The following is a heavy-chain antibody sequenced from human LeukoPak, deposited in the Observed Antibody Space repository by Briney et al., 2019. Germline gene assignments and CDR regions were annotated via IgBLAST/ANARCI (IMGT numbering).Heavy chain of an antibody. J-gene: IGHJ3*01. Sequence: PGGSLRLSCAASGFTFSTYWMNWVRQAPGKGLEWVADIKPDGSHVSYVDSVKGRFSISRDNAQNSLYLQVSSLRAEDTAIYYFAREGRLLGAFDVWAQGTIGTVSS. CDR1: GFTFSTYW. CDR2: IKPDGSHV. CDR3: AREGRLLGAFDV. V-gene: IGHV3-7*01.